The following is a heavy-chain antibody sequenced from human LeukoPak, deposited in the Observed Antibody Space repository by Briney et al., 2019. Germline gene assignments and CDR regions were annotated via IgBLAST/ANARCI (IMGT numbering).Heavy chain of an antibody. Sequence: RGSLRLSCAASGFTFSYYEMNWVRQAPGKGLEWVSYISYTGSSMYYADSVKGRFTISRDNSKNSLYLQMNSLRTEDTALYFCAKDHYYGSGSYSRWVYFDYWGQGTLVTVSS. J-gene: IGHJ4*02. V-gene: IGHV3-48*03. CDR2: ISYTGSSM. CDR1: GFTFSYYE. CDR3: AKDHYYGSGSYSRWVYFDY. D-gene: IGHD3-10*01.